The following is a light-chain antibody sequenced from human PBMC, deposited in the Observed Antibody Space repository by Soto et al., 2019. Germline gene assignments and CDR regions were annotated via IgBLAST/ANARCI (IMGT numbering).Light chain of an antibody. Sequence: QSALAQPPSASGSPGQSVTISCTGTSSDIGGYNEVSWYQHHPGKAPKLMIYDVTKRPSGVPDRFSGSRSGNTASLTVSGLQAEDEADYYCSSYAGRNNYVFGSGTKLTVL. V-gene: IGLV2-8*01. CDR1: SSDIGGYNE. CDR2: DVT. CDR3: SSYAGRNNYV. J-gene: IGLJ1*01.